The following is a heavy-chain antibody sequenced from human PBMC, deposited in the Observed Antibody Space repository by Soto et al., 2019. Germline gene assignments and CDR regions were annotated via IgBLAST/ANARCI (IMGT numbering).Heavy chain of an antibody. D-gene: IGHD3-22*01. J-gene: IGHJ5*02. V-gene: IGHV1-69*04. CDR1: GGTFSTYT. Sequence: ASVKVSCKASGGTFSTYTITWVRQAPGQGLEWMGRIIPIIGIINYARKFQGRVTITADKFTGTAYMELTRLRSDDTAVYYCAGDPDSHYNDSHASSYPWGQGTLVTVSS. CDR3: AGDPDSHYNDSHASSYP. CDR2: IIPIIGII.